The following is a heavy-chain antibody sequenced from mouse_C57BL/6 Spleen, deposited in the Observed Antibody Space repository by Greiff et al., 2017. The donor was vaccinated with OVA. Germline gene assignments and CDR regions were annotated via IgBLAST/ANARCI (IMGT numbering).Heavy chain of an antibody. CDR3: TRSGYYYGKGDY. D-gene: IGHD1-1*01. CDR2: IDPETGGT. J-gene: IGHJ2*01. Sequence: LVESGAELVRPGASVTLSCKASGYTFTDYEMHWVKQTPVHGLEWIGAIDPETGGTAYNQKFKGKAILTADKSSSTAYMELRSLTSEDSAVYYCTRSGYYYGKGDYWGQGTTLTVSS. CDR1: GYTFTDYE. V-gene: IGHV1-15*01.